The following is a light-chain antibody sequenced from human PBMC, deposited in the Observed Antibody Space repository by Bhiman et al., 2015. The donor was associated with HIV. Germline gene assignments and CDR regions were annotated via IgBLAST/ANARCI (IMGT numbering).Light chain of an antibody. CDR3: SSYAISNTRL. V-gene: IGLV2-14*03. CDR2: DVT. J-gene: IGLJ2*01. CDR1: SSDVGGYNY. Sequence: QSALTQPASVSGSPGQSITISCTGTSSDVGGYNYVSWYQQYPGKAPKLIIYDVTNRPSGVSNRFSGSKSGNTASLTISGLQAEDEADYYCSSYAISNTRLFGGGTKLTVL.